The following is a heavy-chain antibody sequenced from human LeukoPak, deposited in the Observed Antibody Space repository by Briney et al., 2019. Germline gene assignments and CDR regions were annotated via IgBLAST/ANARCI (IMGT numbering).Heavy chain of an antibody. CDR2: INPSGGST. CDR3: AKLAAAGTAHYCFDY. J-gene: IGHJ4*02. CDR1: GYTFTSYH. D-gene: IGHD6-13*01. V-gene: IGHV1-46*01. Sequence: ASVKVSCKASGYTFTSYHMHWVRQAPGQGLEIMGIINPSGGSTTYAQKFQGRVTMTRDTSTSTVYMELSSLRSEDTAVYYCAKLAAAGTAHYCFDYWGQGTLVTVSS.